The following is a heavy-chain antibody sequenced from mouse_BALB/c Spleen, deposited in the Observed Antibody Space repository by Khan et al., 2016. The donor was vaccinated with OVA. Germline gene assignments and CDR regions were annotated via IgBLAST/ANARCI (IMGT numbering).Heavy chain of an antibody. Sequence: VQLQESGPGLVAPSQSLSITCTVSGVSLASYGVNWVRQPPGKGLEWLGVIRGDGSTNYPSALRSRQSINKKTSKSQVFLQLNSQPTEYTATYYCSKWGTGYYAMDYWGQGTSVTVSS. CDR1: GVSLASYG. D-gene: IGHD4-1*01. J-gene: IGHJ4*01. CDR3: SKWGTGYYAMDY. V-gene: IGHV2-3*01. CDR2: IRGDGST.